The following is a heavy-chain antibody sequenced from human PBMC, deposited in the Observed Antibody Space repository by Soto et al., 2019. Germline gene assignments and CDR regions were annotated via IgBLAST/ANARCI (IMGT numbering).Heavy chain of an antibody. D-gene: IGHD3-3*01. CDR1: GFTFSSYG. V-gene: IGHV3-30*03. J-gene: IGHJ6*02. CDR3: ARDRVLRFLEWLPYYGMDV. Sequence: GGSLRLSCAASGFTFSSYGMHWVRQAPGKGLEWVAVISYDGSNKYYVDSVKGRFTISRDNAKNSLYLQMNSLRAEDTAVYYCARDRVLRFLEWLPYYGMDVWGQGTTVTVSS. CDR2: ISYDGSNK.